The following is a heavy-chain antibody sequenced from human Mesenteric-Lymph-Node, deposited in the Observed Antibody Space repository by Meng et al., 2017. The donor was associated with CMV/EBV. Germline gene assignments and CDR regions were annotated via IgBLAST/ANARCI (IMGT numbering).Heavy chain of an antibody. CDR2: IKEDGSEK. Sequence: GGSLRLSCAGSGFTFSDYWMTWVRQAPGKGLEWVANIKEDGSEKYYVDSLKGRSTISRDNAKNSLYLQMNSLRAEDTAVYYCAKAMRGSWEYWGQGTLVTVSS. D-gene: IGHD1-26*01. CDR3: AKAMRGSWEY. J-gene: IGHJ4*02. V-gene: IGHV3-7*01. CDR1: GFTFSDYW.